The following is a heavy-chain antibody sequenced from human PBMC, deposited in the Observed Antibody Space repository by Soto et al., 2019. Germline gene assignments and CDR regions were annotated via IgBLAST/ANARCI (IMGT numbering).Heavy chain of an antibody. Sequence: GGALRLSCAASRFTFTNYAMSWVRRAPGKGLEWVSIISGSGGLTYYADSVKGRFTISRDNSKNTLYLQMNSLRAEDTAVYYCAKDLGDTSPVGFDYWGQGTLVTVSS. V-gene: IGHV3-23*01. CDR2: ISGSGGLT. CDR3: AKDLGDTSPVGFDY. CDR1: RFTFTNYA. D-gene: IGHD2-21*02. J-gene: IGHJ4*02.